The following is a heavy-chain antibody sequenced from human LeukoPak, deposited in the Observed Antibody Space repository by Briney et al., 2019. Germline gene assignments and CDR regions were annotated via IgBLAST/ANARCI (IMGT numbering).Heavy chain of an antibody. Sequence: ASVKVSCKASGGTFSSYAISWVRQAPGQGLEWMGGVIPIFGTANYAQKFQGRVTITADESTSTAYMELSSLRSEDTAVYYCARDAGEVRLPYYYYYMDVWGKGTTVTVSS. CDR3: ARDAGEVRLPYYYYYMDV. D-gene: IGHD2-21*01. CDR2: VIPIFGTA. V-gene: IGHV1-69*13. CDR1: GGTFSSYA. J-gene: IGHJ6*03.